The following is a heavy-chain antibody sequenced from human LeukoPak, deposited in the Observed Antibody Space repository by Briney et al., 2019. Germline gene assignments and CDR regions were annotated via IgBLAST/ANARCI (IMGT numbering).Heavy chain of an antibody. J-gene: IGHJ5*02. CDR3: ARGPAITSPGGITIFGVARWDNWFDP. V-gene: IGHV1-46*01. CDR1: GYTFTSYY. D-gene: IGHD3-3*01. CDR2: INPSGGST. Sequence: ASVTVSCKASGYTFTSYYMHWVRQAPGQGLEWMGIINPSGGSTSYAQKFQGRVTMTRDMSTSTVYMELSSLRSEDTAVYYCARGPAITSPGGITIFGVARWDNWFDPWGQGTLVTVSS.